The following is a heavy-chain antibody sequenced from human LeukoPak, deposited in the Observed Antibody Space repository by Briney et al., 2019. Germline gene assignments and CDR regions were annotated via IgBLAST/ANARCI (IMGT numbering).Heavy chain of an antibody. D-gene: IGHD1-1*01. V-gene: IGHV4-4*07. CDR2: IYFTGIT. Sequence: SETLSLTCTVSGGSITTYYWNWIRQPAGKGLEWIGRIYFTGITNYNPSLKSRVTMSAGTSKNQFSLKVNSVTAADTAVYYCARDRGLERQEAWFDPWGQGTLVIVSS. J-gene: IGHJ5*02. CDR3: ARDRGLERQEAWFDP. CDR1: GGSITTYY.